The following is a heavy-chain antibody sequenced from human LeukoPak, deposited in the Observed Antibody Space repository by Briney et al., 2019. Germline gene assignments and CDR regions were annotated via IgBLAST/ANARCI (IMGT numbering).Heavy chain of an antibody. CDR2: IRRSGGST. J-gene: IGHJ4*02. Sequence: SGGSLRLSCAASGFTFNNYAMTWVRQASGKGLEWVSAIRRSGGSTYYADSVKGRFTISKDNSKTTLYLQMNSLRAEDTAVYYCAKEGDYYNSIVPNYWGQGTLVTVSS. CDR1: GFTFNNYA. D-gene: IGHD3-22*01. CDR3: AKEGDYYNSIVPNY. V-gene: IGHV3-23*01.